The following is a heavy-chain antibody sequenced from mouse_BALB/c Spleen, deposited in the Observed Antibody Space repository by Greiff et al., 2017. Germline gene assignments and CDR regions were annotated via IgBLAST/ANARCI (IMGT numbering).Heavy chain of an antibody. J-gene: IGHJ1*01. D-gene: IGHD2-1*01. CDR1: GYTFSSYW. CDR2: ILPGSGST. V-gene: IGHV1-9*01. Sequence: QVQLKQSGAELMKPGASVKISCKATGYTFSSYWIEWVKQRPGHGLEWIGEILPGSGSTNYNEKFKGKATFTADTSSNTAYMQLSSLTSEDSAVYYCARLYYGNSYWYFDVWGAGTTVTVSS. CDR3: ARLYYGNSYWYFDV.